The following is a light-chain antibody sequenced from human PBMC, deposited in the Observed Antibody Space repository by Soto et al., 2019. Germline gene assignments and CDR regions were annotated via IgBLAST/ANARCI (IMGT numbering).Light chain of an antibody. Sequence: QSVLTQPPSESGSPGQSVTISCTGTSSDVGGYNYVSWYQQHPGKAPKLMIYEVSKRPSGVPDRFSGSKSGNTASLTVSGLQAEDEADYYCSSYAGSNNLGFGGGTKLTVL. V-gene: IGLV2-8*01. J-gene: IGLJ2*01. CDR1: SSDVGGYNY. CDR2: EVS. CDR3: SSYAGSNNLG.